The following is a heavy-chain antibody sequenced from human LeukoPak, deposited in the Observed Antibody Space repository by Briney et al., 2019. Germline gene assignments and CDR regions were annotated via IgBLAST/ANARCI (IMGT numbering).Heavy chain of an antibody. CDR1: GGSISSGGYY. Sequence: SETLSLTCTVSGGSISSGGYYWSWIRQHPGKGLEWIGYIYYSGSTYYNPSLKSRATISVDTSKNQFSLKLSSVTAADSAVYYCATYYYGSGSYFWGQGTLVTVSS. J-gene: IGHJ4*02. V-gene: IGHV4-31*03. CDR3: ATYYYGSGSYF. D-gene: IGHD3-10*01. CDR2: IYYSGST.